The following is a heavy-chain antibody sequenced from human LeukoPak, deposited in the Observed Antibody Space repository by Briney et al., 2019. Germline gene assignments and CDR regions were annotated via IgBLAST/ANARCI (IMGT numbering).Heavy chain of an antibody. CDR3: ARDRYDFWSGFDY. D-gene: IGHD3-3*01. CDR2: MHYSGGA. J-gene: IGHJ4*02. Sequence: SETLSLTCTVSGGSITSYYWSWVRQPPGKGLEWIGYMHYSGGATSYPALKSRVAMSIDASKNQFSLKLSSVTAADTAVYYCARDRYDFWSGFDYWGQGTLVTVSS. CDR1: GGSITSYY. V-gene: IGHV4-59*01.